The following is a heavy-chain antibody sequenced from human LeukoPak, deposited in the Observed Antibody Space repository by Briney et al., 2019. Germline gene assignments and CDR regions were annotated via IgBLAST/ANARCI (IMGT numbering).Heavy chain of an antibody. CDR1: GFTFSSYW. Sequence: GGSLRLSCAASGFTFSSYWMSWVRQAPGKGLEWVANIKQDGSEKYYVDSVKGRFTISRDNAKNSLYLQMNSLRAEDTAVYYCARDVYDFWSGYYSWGQGTLVTVSS. V-gene: IGHV3-7*01. CDR2: IKQDGSEK. J-gene: IGHJ5*02. CDR3: ARDVYDFWSGYYS. D-gene: IGHD3-3*01.